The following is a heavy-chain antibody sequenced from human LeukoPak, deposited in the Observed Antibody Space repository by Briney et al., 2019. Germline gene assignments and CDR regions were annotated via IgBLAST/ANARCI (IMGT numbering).Heavy chain of an antibody. J-gene: IGHJ5*02. D-gene: IGHD3-3*01. Sequence: SETLSLTCTVSGGSISSYYWSWIRQPPGKGLEWIGYIYYSGSTNYNPSLKSRVTISVDTSKNQFSLKLSSVTAADTAVYYCARDWGRTIFGVVTPNWFDPWGQGTLVTVSS. CDR1: GGSISSYY. CDR2: IYYSGST. V-gene: IGHV4-59*01. CDR3: ARDWGRTIFGVVTPNWFDP.